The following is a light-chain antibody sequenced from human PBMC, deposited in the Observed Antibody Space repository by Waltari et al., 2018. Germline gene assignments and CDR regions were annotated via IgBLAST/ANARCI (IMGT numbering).Light chain of an antibody. J-gene: IGLJ3*02. CDR1: SSDVGAYNY. V-gene: IGLV2-8*01. CDR2: EVT. Sequence: SALTQPPSASGSPGQSVSISCTGTSSDVGAYNYVSWYQQHPGKAPRLMLYEVTKRPSGVPDLFSGSKSGNTASLTVSGLQTEDEADYYCCSYTDRSTMVFGAGTKLTVL. CDR3: CSYTDRSTMV.